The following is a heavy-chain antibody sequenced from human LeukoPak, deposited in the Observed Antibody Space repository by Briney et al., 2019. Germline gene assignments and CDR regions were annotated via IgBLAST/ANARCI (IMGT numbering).Heavy chain of an antibody. CDR1: GGTFSSYA. D-gene: IGHD6-13*01. J-gene: IGHJ3*02. V-gene: IGHV1-69*05. CDR2: IIPIFGTA. Sequence: GASVKVSCKASGGTFSSYAISWVRQAPGQGLEWMGGIIPIFGTANYAQKFQGRVTITTDESTSTAYMELSSLRAEDTAVYYCASRRQIAAAAPGAFDIWGQGTMVTVSS. CDR3: ASRRQIAAAAPGAFDI.